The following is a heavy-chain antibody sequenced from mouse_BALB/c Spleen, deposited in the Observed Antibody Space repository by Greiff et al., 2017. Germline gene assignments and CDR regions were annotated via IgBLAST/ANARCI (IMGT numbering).Heavy chain of an antibody. CDR2: IYPGDGDT. V-gene: IGHV1-80*01. Sequence: QVQLQQSGAELVRPGSSVKISCKASGYAFSSYWMNWVKQRPGQGLEWIGQIYPGDGDTNYNGKFKGKATLTADKSSSTAYMQLSSLTSEDSAFYFCARYYYGSSYVSFDYWGQGTTLTVSS. CDR1: GYAFSSYW. CDR3: ARYYYGSSYVSFDY. D-gene: IGHD1-1*01. J-gene: IGHJ2*01.